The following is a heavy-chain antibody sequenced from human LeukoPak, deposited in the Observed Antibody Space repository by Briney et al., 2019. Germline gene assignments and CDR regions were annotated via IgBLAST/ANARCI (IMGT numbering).Heavy chain of an antibody. D-gene: IGHD3-10*01. V-gene: IGHV3-30*02. CDR2: IRYDGSNK. CDR3: AKGGYYGSGGIDY. Sequence: PGGSLRLSCAASGFTFSSYGMHWVRQAPGTGLEWVAFIRYDGSNKYYADSVKGRFTISRDNSKNTLYLQMNSLRAEDTAVYYCAKGGYYGSGGIDYWGQGTLVTVSS. J-gene: IGHJ4*02. CDR1: GFTFSSYG.